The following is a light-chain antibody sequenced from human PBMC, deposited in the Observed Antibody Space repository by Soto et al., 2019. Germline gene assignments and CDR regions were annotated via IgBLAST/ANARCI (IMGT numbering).Light chain of an antibody. J-gene: IGLJ1*01. CDR1: SSDVGGFNY. V-gene: IGLV2-14*03. CDR2: DVT. Sequence: QSALTQPASVFGSPGQSITISCTGTSSDVGGFNYVSWYQQHPGKAPKLMIYDVTNRPSGVSYRFSGSKSGNTASLTISGLQAEDEADYYCYSYTSSSTYVFGTGTKLTVL. CDR3: YSYTSSSTYV.